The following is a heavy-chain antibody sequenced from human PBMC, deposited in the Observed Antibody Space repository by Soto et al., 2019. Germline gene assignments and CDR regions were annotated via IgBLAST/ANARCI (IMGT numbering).Heavy chain of an antibody. J-gene: IGHJ6*02. CDR2: INGYNGNT. D-gene: IGHD3-16*01. Sequence: QVQLVQSGAEVKKPGASVKVSCKASGYTFTSYGISWVRQAPGQGLEWMGWINGYNGNTNHAQKLQGRVTMSTDTSTRTAYMELRSLRSDDSAVYYCARMGDVPYYYYGMDVWGQGTTVTVSS. V-gene: IGHV1-18*01. CDR1: GYTFTSYG. CDR3: ARMGDVPYYYYGMDV.